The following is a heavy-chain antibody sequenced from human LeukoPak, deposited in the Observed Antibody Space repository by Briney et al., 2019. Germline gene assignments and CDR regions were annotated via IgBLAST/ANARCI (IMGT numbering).Heavy chain of an antibody. D-gene: IGHD3-16*01. Sequence: GGSVTLSCAASGFTFSCYSMKWVPQAPGRGLEWVIYISSRRSYIYYAVSVKGRFTISRDNAKHSLSLKKHSLRAEDTAVYYCVRDVWADSWGQGTLVTVSS. CDR2: ISSRRSYI. CDR3: VRDVWADS. CDR1: GFTFSCYS. J-gene: IGHJ4*02. V-gene: IGHV3-21*01.